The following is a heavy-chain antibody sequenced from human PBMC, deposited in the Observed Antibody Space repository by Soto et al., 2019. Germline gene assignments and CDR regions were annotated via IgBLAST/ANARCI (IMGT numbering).Heavy chain of an antibody. D-gene: IGHD1-1*01. J-gene: IGHJ3*02. V-gene: IGHV6-1*01. CDR2: TYYRSKWYN. CDR1: GDSVSSNSVA. Sequence: SQTLSLTCAISGDSVSSNSVAWNWIRQSPSRGLEWLGRTYYRSKWYNDYAISVKSRITINPDTSKNQFSLQLNSVTPEDTAVYYCARGRNTAFDIWGQGTMVTVSS. CDR3: ARGRNTAFDI.